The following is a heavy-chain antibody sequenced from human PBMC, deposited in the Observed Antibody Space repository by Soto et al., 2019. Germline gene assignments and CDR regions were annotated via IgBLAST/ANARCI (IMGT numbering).Heavy chain of an antibody. J-gene: IGHJ4*02. Sequence: QITLKESGPALVKPTQTLTLTCTFSGFSLTTSGVGVGWIRQPPGKALEWLALIYWDDDKRYCPSLRSRLTISQDTSINQVVLTMANMDPVDTATYFCAHSLTLNSDWNYGRFDYWGQGALVTVSS. V-gene: IGHV2-5*02. CDR3: AHSLTLNSDWNYGRFDY. CDR1: GFSLTTSGVG. CDR2: IYWDDDK. D-gene: IGHD1-7*01.